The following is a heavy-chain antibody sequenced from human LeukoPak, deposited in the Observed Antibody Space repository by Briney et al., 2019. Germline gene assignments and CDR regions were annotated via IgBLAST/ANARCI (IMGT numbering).Heavy chain of an antibody. CDR2: ISSSSSII. D-gene: IGHD6-13*01. CDR1: GFTFTRYS. CDR3: AREGLGTVGKAGTFDY. V-gene: IGHV3-48*01. Sequence: GGSLRLSCAASGFTFTRYSMNWVRQAPGKGLEWISYISSSSSIIYYAHSVKGRFTISRGNAKNSLYLQMNSLRAEDTAVYYCAREGLGTVGKAGTFDYWGQGTLVTVSS. J-gene: IGHJ4*02.